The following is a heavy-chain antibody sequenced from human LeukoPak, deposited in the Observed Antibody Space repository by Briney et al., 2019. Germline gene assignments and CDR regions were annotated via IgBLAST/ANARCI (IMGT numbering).Heavy chain of an antibody. CDR2: IHSGGST. CDR3: ARGHYSGSGRTPTYGMDV. Sequence: PGGSLRLSCAASGFSVSSNYMNWVRQAPGKGLEWVSVIHSGGSTYYADSVKGRFIISRDNSNNMLYLQMSSLRAEDTAMYYCARGHYSGSGRTPTYGMDVWGQGTTVTVSS. J-gene: IGHJ6*02. D-gene: IGHD3-10*01. V-gene: IGHV3-66*01. CDR1: GFSVSSNY.